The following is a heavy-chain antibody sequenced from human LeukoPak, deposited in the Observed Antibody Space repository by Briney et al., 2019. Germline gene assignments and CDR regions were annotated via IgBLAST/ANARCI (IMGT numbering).Heavy chain of an antibody. J-gene: IGHJ4*02. CDR3: AREVAAGLFDY. CDR2: ISSSSSYI. V-gene: IGHV3-21*01. CDR1: GFTFSSYS. Sequence: GGSLRLSCAASGFTFSSYSMNWVRQAPGKGLEWVSSISSSSSYIYYADSVKGRFTISGDNAKNSLYLQMNSLRAEDTAVYYCAREVAAGLFDYWGQGTLVTVSS. D-gene: IGHD6-13*01.